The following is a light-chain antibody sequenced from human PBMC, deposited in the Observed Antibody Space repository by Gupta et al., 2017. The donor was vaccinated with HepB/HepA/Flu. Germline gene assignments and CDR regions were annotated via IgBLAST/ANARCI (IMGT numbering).Light chain of an antibody. CDR2: NNN. CDR1: SSNIGAGYD. J-gene: IGLJ2*01. Sequence: QSVLTQPPSVSGAPGQRVTISCTGSSSNIGAGYDIHWYQQLPGTAPKLLILNNNNRPSGVPDRFSGSKSGTSASLAITGLQTEDEADYYCQSFDSGLSASLFGGGTKLTVL. CDR3: QSFDSGLSASL. V-gene: IGLV1-40*01.